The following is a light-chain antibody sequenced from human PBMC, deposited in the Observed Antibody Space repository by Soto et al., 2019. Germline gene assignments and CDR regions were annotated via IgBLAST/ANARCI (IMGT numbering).Light chain of an antibody. CDR2: DAS. Sequence: IQLTQSPSSLSASVGDRVTITCRASQGIRSWLAWYQQKPGKAPKLLIYDASSLESGVPSRFSGSGSGTELTPTINTPQPDDFATYYCQQYNSYPWTFGQGTKVDLK. CDR1: QGIRSW. CDR3: QQYNSYPWT. V-gene: IGKV1-5*01. J-gene: IGKJ1*01.